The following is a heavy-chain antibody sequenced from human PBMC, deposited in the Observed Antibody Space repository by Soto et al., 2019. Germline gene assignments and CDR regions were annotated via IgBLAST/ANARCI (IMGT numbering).Heavy chain of an antibody. CDR2: IYPGDSHT. J-gene: IGHJ4*02. CDR3: ARQGYCSNTACYTVDY. D-gene: IGHD2-2*02. Sequence: GESLKISCKGSGYSFTSYWIGWVRQMPGKGLEWMGIIYPGDSHTKYSPSFQGQVTISADKSISTAYLQWSGLKASDTAIYYCARQGYCSNTACYTVDYWGQGTLVTVSS. V-gene: IGHV5-51*01. CDR1: GYSFTSYW.